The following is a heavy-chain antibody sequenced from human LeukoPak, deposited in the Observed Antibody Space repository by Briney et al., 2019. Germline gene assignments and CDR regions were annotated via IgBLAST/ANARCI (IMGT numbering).Heavy chain of an antibody. CDR1: GFTFSSYA. Sequence: PGGSLRLSCAASGFTFSSYAVSWVRQAPGKGLEWVSTISGSGGSTYYADSVKGRFTISRDNSKNTLYLQMNSLRAEDTAVYYCAKAKGYSGYGYYFDYWGQGTLVTVSS. D-gene: IGHD5-12*01. J-gene: IGHJ4*02. V-gene: IGHV3-23*01. CDR2: ISGSGGST. CDR3: AKAKGYSGYGYYFDY.